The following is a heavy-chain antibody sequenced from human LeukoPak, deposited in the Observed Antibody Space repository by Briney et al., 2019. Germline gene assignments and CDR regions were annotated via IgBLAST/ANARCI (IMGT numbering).Heavy chain of an antibody. V-gene: IGHV4-39*07. CDR2: IYYSGST. CDR1: GGSISSSSYY. CDR3: ARDGRFPPEVLPRYFDY. D-gene: IGHD1-26*01. J-gene: IGHJ4*02. Sequence: SETLSLTCTVSGGSISSSSYYWGWIRQPPGKGLEWIGNIYYSGSTYYNPSLKSRVTISVDTSKNQFSLKLSSVTAADTAVYYCARDGRFPPEVLPRYFDYWGQGTLVTVSS.